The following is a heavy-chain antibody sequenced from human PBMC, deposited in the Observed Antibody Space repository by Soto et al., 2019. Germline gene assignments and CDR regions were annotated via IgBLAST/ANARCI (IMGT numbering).Heavy chain of an antibody. J-gene: IGHJ6*02. CDR3: ASGREYYYYGMDV. Sequence: QLQLQESGPGLVKPSETLSLTCTVSGGSISSSSYYWGWIRQPPGKGLEWIGSIYYSGSTYYNPSLKSQVTIYVDTSKNQFSLKLSSVTAADTAVYYCASGREYYYYGMDVWGQGTTVTVSS. V-gene: IGHV4-39*01. CDR1: GGSISSSSYY. CDR2: IYYSGST. D-gene: IGHD1-26*01.